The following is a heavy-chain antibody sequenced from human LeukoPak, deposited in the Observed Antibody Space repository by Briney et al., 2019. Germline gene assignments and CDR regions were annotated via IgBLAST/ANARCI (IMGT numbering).Heavy chain of an antibody. CDR3: ARSLVGATGYYYYYYMDV. V-gene: IGHV4-30-4*08. CDR2: IYYSGST. D-gene: IGHD1-26*01. J-gene: IGHJ6*03. CDR1: GGSISSGDYY. Sequence: SETLSLTCTVSGGSISSGDYYWSWIRQPPGKGLEWIGYIYYSGSTYYNPSLKSRVTISVDTSKNQFSLKLSSVTAAGTAVYYCARSLVGATGYYYYYYMDVWGKGTTVTVSS.